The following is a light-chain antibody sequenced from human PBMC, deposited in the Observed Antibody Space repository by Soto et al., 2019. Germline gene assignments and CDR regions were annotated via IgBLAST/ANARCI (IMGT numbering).Light chain of an antibody. CDR2: EVS. J-gene: IGLJ1*01. V-gene: IGLV2-23*02. CDR3: CSYADSSTFQV. CDR1: SSDVGSYNL. Sequence: QSALTQPASVSGSPGQSITISCTGTSSDVGSYNLVSWYQQHPGKAPKLMIYEVSKRPSGVSNRFSGSKSGNTASLTISGLQAEDEADYYCCSYADSSTFQVFGPGTEVTVL.